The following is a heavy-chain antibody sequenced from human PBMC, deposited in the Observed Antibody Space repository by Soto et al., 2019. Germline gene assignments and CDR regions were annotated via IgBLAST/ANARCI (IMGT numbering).Heavy chain of an antibody. CDR2: IYYSGST. J-gene: IGHJ4*02. CDR3: ARENFRGGFWQRGGGYFDY. CDR1: GGSISSYY. V-gene: IGHV4-59*01. Sequence: QVQLQESGPGLVKPSETLSLTCTVSGGSISSYYWSWIRQPPGKGLEWIGYIYYSGSTNYNPSLKSRFTISVDTSKNQFSLKLSSVTAADTAVYYCARENFRGGFWQRGGGYFDYWGQGTLVTVSS. D-gene: IGHD3-16*01.